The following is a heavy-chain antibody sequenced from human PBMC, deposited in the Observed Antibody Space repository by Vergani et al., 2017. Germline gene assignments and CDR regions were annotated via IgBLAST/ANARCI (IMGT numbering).Heavy chain of an antibody. CDR2: ISYDGSNK. Sequence: VQLLESGGGLAQPGGSLRLSCAASGFTFSSYGMHWVRQAPGKGLEWVAVISYDGSNKYYADSVKGRFTISRDNAKNSLFLEMNSLRFEDTAVYFCTKGSVYYHDSAGHGYDPYTGFDLWGQGTLVTVSS. CDR1: GFTFSSYG. J-gene: IGHJ3*01. V-gene: IGHV3-30*18. D-gene: IGHD5-12*01. CDR3: TKGSVYYHDSAGHGYDPYTGFDL.